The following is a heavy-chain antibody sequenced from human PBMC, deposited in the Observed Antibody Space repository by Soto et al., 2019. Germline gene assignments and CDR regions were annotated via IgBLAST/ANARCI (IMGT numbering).Heavy chain of an antibody. Sequence: QLQLQESGPGLVKPSETLSLTCTVSGDSISSSTYYWGWIRQPPGKGLEWIGSMYYSGSTYYNPSLKSRVTISVDTSKIQFSLKLNSVTAADTAVYYCARHGGNYYMDVWGKGTTVTVSS. CDR3: ARHGGNYYMDV. D-gene: IGHD3-16*01. J-gene: IGHJ6*03. V-gene: IGHV4-39*01. CDR1: GDSISSSTYY. CDR2: MYYSGST.